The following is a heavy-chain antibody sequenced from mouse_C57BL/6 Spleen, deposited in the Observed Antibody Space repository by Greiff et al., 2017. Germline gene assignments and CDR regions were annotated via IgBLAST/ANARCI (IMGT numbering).Heavy chain of an antibody. D-gene: IGHD6-5*01. V-gene: IGHV5-9*01. Sequence: EVHLVESGGGLVKPGGSLKLSCAASGFTFSSYTMSWVRQTPEKRLEWVATISGGGGNTYYPDSVKGRFTISRDNAKNTLYLQMSSLRSEDTALYYCARQGGPYDYYAMDYWGQGTSVTVSS. CDR2: ISGGGGNT. CDR3: ARQGGPYDYYAMDY. J-gene: IGHJ4*01. CDR1: GFTFSSYT.